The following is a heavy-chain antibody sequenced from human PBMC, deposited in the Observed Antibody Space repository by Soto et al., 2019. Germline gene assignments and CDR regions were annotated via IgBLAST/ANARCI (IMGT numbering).Heavy chain of an antibody. CDR2: INGGNGNA. Sequence: ASVKVSCKANGYTFRNYAMHWVRQAPGQGLEWMGWINGGNGNAKYSQKFQGRVTITRDASASTAYMELSSLRSEDTAVYYCARDGPIYDILSARYFYGMDVWGQGTTVTVSS. CDR1: GYTFRNYA. V-gene: IGHV1-3*01. CDR3: ARDGPIYDILSARYFYGMDV. D-gene: IGHD3-9*01. J-gene: IGHJ6*02.